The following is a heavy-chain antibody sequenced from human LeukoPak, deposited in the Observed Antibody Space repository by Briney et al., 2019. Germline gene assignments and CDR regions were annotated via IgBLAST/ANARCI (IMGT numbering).Heavy chain of an antibody. CDR1: GFTFSSYA. D-gene: IGHD6-13*01. CDR2: ISGSGGTT. Sequence: PGGSLRLSCAASGFTFSSYAMSWVRQAPGKGLEWVSGISGSGGTTYYTDSVKGRFTISRDNSKNTLYLQMNSLRAEDTAVYYCAKVFGNWYLDYWGQGTLVTVSS. V-gene: IGHV3-23*01. J-gene: IGHJ4*02. CDR3: AKVFGNWYLDY.